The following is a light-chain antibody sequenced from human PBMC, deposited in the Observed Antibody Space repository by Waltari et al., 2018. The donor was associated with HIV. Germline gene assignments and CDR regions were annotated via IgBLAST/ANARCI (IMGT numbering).Light chain of an antibody. V-gene: IGKV3-20*01. CDR1: QIVGSNY. CDR3: QQYGSSPLFT. J-gene: IGKJ3*01. Sequence: DIVLTQSPGTLSLSPGESATLSCRASQIVGSNYLAWYQQKPGQAPRLLIYDASTRATAIPDRFSGSGSGTDFTLTISRLEPEDFAVYYCQQYGSSPLFTFGPGTKVDIK. CDR2: DAS.